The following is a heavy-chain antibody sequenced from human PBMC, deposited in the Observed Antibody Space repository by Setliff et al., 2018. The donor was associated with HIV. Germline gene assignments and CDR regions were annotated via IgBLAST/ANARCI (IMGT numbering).Heavy chain of an antibody. J-gene: IGHJ4*02. D-gene: IGHD3-22*01. V-gene: IGHV4-34*01. Sequence: SETLSLTCSVAGASMTSHYWTWIRQPPGKGLEWIGDINHRGDTKYNPSLRSRVIISVDKSKNQFSLKLSSVTAADTAVFYCARLTTTYYYDSSAYYHPVWGQGTLVTVSS. CDR1: GASMTSHY. CDR2: INHRGDT. CDR3: ARLTTTYYYDSSAYYHPV.